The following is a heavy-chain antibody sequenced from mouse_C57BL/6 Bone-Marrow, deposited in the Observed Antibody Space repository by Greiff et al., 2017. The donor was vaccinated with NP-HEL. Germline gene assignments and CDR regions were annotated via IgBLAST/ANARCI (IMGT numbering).Heavy chain of an antibody. CDR3: TRRSYYGSSLDY. D-gene: IGHD1-1*01. J-gene: IGHJ2*01. Sequence: EVMLVESGEGLVKPGGSLKLSCAASGFPFSSYAMSWVRQTPEKRLEWVAYISSGGDYIYYADTVKGRFTISRDNARNTLYLQMSSLKSEDTAMYYCTRRSYYGSSLDYWGQGTTLTVSS. V-gene: IGHV5S21*01. CDR1: GFPFSSYA. CDR2: ISSGGDYI.